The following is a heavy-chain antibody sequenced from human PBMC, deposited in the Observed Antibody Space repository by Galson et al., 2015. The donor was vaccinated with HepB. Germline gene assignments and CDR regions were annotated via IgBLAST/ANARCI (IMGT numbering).Heavy chain of an antibody. CDR3: TRGHPAKFDY. D-gene: IGHD2-2*01. V-gene: IGHV1-2*02. Sequence: SVKVSCKASGYTFTDYYIHWVRQAPGQGLEWMGWIHPKSGDTQYAQKFQGRVTMTRDTSIDTFYTEVSILRSDDTAVYSCTRGHPAKFDYWGQGTLVTVSS. CDR1: GYTFTDYY. J-gene: IGHJ4*02. CDR2: IHPKSGDT.